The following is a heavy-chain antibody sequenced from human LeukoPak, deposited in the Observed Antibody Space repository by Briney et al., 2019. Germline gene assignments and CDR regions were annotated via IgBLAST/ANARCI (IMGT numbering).Heavy chain of an antibody. CDR3: TRAWIGNAGLSFPLGF. CDR2: MTSYGGSA. V-gene: IGHV3-64*01. CDR1: GFTFSNYA. J-gene: IGHJ4*03. D-gene: IGHD2-2*03. Sequence: TGGSLRLSCTASGFTFSNYAMHWIRQAPGKGLEYVSSMTSYGGSAYHGNSVKGRFTISRDNSKNTLYLHMERLRVDDTAVYYCTRAWIGNAGLSFPLGFWGTGNVVTVS.